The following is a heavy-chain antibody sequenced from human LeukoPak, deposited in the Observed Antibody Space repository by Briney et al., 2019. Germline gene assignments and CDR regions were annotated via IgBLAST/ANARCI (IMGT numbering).Heavy chain of an antibody. CDR2: FSGSGGST. J-gene: IGHJ4*02. CDR1: GFTFSRFA. D-gene: IGHD1-20*01. CDR3: AKAGMTRFDY. Sequence: GGSLRLSCAASGFTFSRFAMSWVRQAPGKGLEWVSGFSGSGGSTYYADSVKGRFTISIDKSKNTLYLQMNSLRAEDTAVYYCAKAGMTRFDYWGQGIMVTVSS. V-gene: IGHV3-23*01.